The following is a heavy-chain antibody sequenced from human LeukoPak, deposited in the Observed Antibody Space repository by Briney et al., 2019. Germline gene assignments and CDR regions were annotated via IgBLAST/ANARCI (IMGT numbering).Heavy chain of an antibody. D-gene: IGHD6-13*01. J-gene: IGHJ4*02. CDR3: ARDSSSWYYFDY. Sequence: SETLSLTCTVSGGSLSSYYWSWIRQPAGKGLEWIGRIYTSGSTNYNPSLKSRVTMSVDTSKNQFSLKLSSVTAADTAVYYCARDSSSWYYFDYWGQATLVTVSS. V-gene: IGHV4-4*07. CDR1: GGSLSSYY. CDR2: IYTSGST.